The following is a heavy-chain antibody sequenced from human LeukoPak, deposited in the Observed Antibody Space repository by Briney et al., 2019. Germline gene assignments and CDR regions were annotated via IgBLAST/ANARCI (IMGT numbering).Heavy chain of an antibody. Sequence: GGSLRLFCAASGFTFSSYAMSWVRQAPGKGLEWVSAISGSGGSTYYADSVKGRFTISRDNSKNTLYLQMNSLRAEDTAVYYCAKINAPRVGFDYWGQGTLVTVSS. CDR2: ISGSGGST. CDR1: GFTFSSYA. CDR3: AKINAPRVGFDY. D-gene: IGHD1-26*01. J-gene: IGHJ4*02. V-gene: IGHV3-23*01.